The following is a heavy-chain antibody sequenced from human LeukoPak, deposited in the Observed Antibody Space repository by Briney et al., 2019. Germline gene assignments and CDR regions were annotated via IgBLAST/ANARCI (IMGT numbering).Heavy chain of an antibody. Sequence: SETLSLTCTVSGYSISSGYFWGWIRQPPGKGLEWIGSIYHSGTTYYNPSLKSRVTISVDTSKNQFSLKLSSVTAADTAVYYCARHPQVGATKRLWSCWFDPWGQGTLVTVSS. J-gene: IGHJ5*02. CDR3: ARHPQVGATKRLWSCWFDP. CDR1: GYSISSGYF. V-gene: IGHV4-38-2*02. D-gene: IGHD1-26*01. CDR2: IYHSGTT.